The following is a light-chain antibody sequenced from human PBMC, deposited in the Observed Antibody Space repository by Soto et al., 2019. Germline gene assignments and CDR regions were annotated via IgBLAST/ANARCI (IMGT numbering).Light chain of an antibody. Sequence: EIVMTQSQASLSVSPGERATLSCRASQSVSSNLAWYQQKPGQAPRLLIYGASTRATGIPARFSGSGSGTEFTLTISSLQSEDFAVYYCQQYNNWPQTFGQGTEVDI. V-gene: IGKV3-15*01. CDR3: QQYNNWPQT. CDR2: GAS. CDR1: QSVSSN. J-gene: IGKJ1*01.